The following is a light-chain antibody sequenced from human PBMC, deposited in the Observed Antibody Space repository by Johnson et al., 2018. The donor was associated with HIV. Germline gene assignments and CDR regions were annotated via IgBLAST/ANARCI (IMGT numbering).Light chain of an antibody. J-gene: IGLJ1*01. CDR1: SSNIGNNY. CDR2: FNN. V-gene: IGLV1-51*01. Sequence: QSVLMQPPSVSAAPGQKVTISCSGSSSNIGNNYVSWYQQVPGTGLKLLIYFNNNRPSRFPDGFSGSKSGLSATMGITGLQTGDEADYYCGTWGSSLTSYVFGAGTKVTIL. CDR3: GTWGSSLTSYV.